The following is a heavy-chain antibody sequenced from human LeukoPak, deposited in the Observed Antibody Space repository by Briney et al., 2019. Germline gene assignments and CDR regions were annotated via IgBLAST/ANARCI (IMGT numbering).Heavy chain of an antibody. D-gene: IGHD6-19*01. CDR2: ISGRGDNT. V-gene: IGHV3-23*01. J-gene: IGHJ4*02. CDR1: GFSFSSYA. CDR3: AKRSGYTTGWFFDF. Sequence: GGSLKLSCAAYGFSFSSYAMSWVRQAPGKGLEWVSSISGRGDNTYYAESLKGRFTISRDNSKNTLFLQMNSLRAEDTAVFYCAKRSGYTTGWFFDFWGQGTLVTVSS.